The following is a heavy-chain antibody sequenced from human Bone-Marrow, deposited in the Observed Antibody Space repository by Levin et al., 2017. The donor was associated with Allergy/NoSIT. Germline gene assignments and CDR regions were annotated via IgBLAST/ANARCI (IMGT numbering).Heavy chain of an antibody. Sequence: SCVASGFNFNNYAMNWVRQTPGKGLEWVSGINGRGSRTYYADSVKGRFTISRDNSKNTLYLQMNSLRAEDTAVYYCAGRDKVMIRGEVYWGQGTLVTVSS. V-gene: IGHV3-23*01. CDR3: AGRDKVMIRGEVY. CDR1: GFNFNNYA. CDR2: INGRGSRT. J-gene: IGHJ4*02. D-gene: IGHD3-16*01.